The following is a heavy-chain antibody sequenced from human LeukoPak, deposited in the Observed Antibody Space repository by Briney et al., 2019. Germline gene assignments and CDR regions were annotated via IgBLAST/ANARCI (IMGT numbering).Heavy chain of an antibody. Sequence: GGSLRLSCAASGFTFSSYWMSWVRQAPGKELEWVAIIKPDGSESYCVDSVEGRFTVSRDNTKNSLYLQMNSLRAEDTAVYYCARDTLSGVIIGPRMDVWGQGTTVTVSS. CDR2: IKPDGSES. D-gene: IGHD3-3*01. J-gene: IGHJ6*02. CDR3: ARDTLSGVIIGPRMDV. V-gene: IGHV3-7*01. CDR1: GFTFSSYW.